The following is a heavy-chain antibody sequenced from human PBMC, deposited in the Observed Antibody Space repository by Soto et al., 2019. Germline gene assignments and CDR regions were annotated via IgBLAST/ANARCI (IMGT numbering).Heavy chain of an antibody. CDR2: INIDGIST. J-gene: IGHJ4*02. V-gene: IGHV3-74*01. CDR3: ARGHRVYCSSTSCYGWFGEFQ. CDR1: GFTFSSYW. Sequence: PGGSLRLSCAASGFTFSSYWMHWVRQAPGKGLVWVSRINIDGISTSYADSVKVRFTISRDNAKNTLYLQMNSLRAEDTAVYYCARGHRVYCSSTSCYGWFGEFQWGQGTLVTAPQ. D-gene: IGHD2-2*01.